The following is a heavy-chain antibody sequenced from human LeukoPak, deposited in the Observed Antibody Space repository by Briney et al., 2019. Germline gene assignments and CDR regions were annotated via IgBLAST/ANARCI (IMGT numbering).Heavy chain of an antibody. V-gene: IGHV4-34*01. CDR3: ASRNGATYYFDY. CDR1: GGSFSGYY. D-gene: IGHD1-26*01. Sequence: SETLSLTCAVYGGSFSGYYWSWIRQPPGKGLEWIGEINHSGSTNYNPSLKSRVTISVDTSKNQFSPKLSSVTAADTAVYYCASRNGATYYFDYWGQGTLVTVSS. J-gene: IGHJ4*02. CDR2: INHSGST.